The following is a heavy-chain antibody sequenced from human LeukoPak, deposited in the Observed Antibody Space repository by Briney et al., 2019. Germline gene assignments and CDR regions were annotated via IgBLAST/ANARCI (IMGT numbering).Heavy chain of an antibody. V-gene: IGHV4-4*02. CDR3: ARSQFDRFGELLSDY. Sequence: SETLSLTCAVSGGSISSSNWWSWVRQPPGKGLEWIGEINHSGSTNYNPSLKSRVTISVDTSKNQFSLKLSSVTAADTAVYYCARSQFDRFGELLSDYWGQGTLVTVSS. D-gene: IGHD3-10*01. CDR1: GGSISSSNW. CDR2: INHSGST. J-gene: IGHJ4*02.